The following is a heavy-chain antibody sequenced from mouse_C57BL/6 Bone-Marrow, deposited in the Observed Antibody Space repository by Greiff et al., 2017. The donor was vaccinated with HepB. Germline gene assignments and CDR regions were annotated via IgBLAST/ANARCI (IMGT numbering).Heavy chain of an antibody. Sequence: QVQLQQSGTELVKPGASVKLSCKASGYTFTSYWMHWVKQRPGQGLEWIGNINPSNGGTNYNEKFKSKATLTVDKSSSTAYMQLSSLTSEDSAVYYCARWTAQASYFDYWGQGTTLTVSS. CDR3: ARWTAQASYFDY. D-gene: IGHD3-2*02. CDR2: INPSNGGT. V-gene: IGHV1-53*01. CDR1: GYTFTSYW. J-gene: IGHJ2*01.